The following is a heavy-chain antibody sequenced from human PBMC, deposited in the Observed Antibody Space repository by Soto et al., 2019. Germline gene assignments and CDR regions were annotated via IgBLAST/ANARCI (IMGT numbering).Heavy chain of an antibody. CDR3: GRRYGYQFDF. J-gene: IGHJ4*02. CDR2: IYYSGST. V-gene: IGHV4-59*08. Sequence: SETLSLTCTVSGGSISSYYWSWIRQPPGKGLEWIGYIYYSGSTNYNPSLKSRVTISVDTSKNQLSLKLSSVTAADTAVYYCGRRYGYQFDFWGQGTLVTVSS. D-gene: IGHD2-2*01. CDR1: GGSISSYY.